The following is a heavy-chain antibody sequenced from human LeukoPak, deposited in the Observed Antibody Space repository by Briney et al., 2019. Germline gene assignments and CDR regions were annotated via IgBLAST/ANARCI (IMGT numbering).Heavy chain of an antibody. Sequence: PGGSLRLSCAASGFTFSSYSMNWLRQAPGKGLEWVSSISSSSSYIYYADSVKGRFTISRDNAKNSLYLQMNSLRAEDTAVYYCARDPCSSTSCYVGWFDPWGQGTLVTVSS. D-gene: IGHD2-2*01. J-gene: IGHJ5*02. CDR3: ARDPCSSTSCYVGWFDP. V-gene: IGHV3-21*01. CDR2: ISSSSSYI. CDR1: GFTFSSYS.